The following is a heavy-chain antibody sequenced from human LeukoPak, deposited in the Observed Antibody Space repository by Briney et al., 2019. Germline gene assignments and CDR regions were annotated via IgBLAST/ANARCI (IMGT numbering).Heavy chain of an antibody. V-gene: IGHV3-11*01. CDR3: ARDRFSGSYPLDY. CDR1: GFIFSDYY. D-gene: IGHD1-26*01. CDR2: ISSSGSII. J-gene: IGHJ4*02. Sequence: GGSLRLSCTTSGFIFSDYYMSWIRQAPGKGLEWVSYISSSGSIIYYADSVKGRFTISRDNAKNSLYLQMNSLRAEDTAVYYCARDRFSGSYPLDYWGQGTLVTVSS.